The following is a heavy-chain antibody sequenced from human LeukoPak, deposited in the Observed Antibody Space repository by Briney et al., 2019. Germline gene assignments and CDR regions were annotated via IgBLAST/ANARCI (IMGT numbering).Heavy chain of an antibody. J-gene: IGHJ3*02. CDR3: ARKSYDAFDI. Sequence: LTGGSLRLSCAASGFSFTNYWMHWVRQAPGKGLVWVSHINSDGSATRYADSVKGRFTISRDNAKNSLYLQMNSLRAEDTAVYYCARKSYDAFDIWGQGTMVTVSS. CDR1: GFSFTNYW. CDR2: INSDGSAT. V-gene: IGHV3-74*01.